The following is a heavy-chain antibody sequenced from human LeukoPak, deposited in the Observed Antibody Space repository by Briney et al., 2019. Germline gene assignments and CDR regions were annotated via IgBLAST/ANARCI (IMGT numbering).Heavy chain of an antibody. CDR3: ATSIAEKNNWFDP. V-gene: IGHV4-34*01. D-gene: IGHD6-6*01. J-gene: IGHJ5*02. CDR2: INHSGST. CDR1: GGSFSGYY. Sequence: SETLSLTCAVYGGSFSGYYWSWIRQPPGKGLEWIGEINHSGSTNYNPSLKSRVTISVDTSKNQFSLKLSSVTAADTAVYYCATSIAEKNNWFDPWGQGTLVTVSS.